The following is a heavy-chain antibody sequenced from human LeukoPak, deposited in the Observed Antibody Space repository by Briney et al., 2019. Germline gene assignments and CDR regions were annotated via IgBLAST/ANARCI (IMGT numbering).Heavy chain of an antibody. V-gene: IGHV3-30*04. CDR1: GFTLSSYP. CDR2: ISYDGSIK. J-gene: IGHJ3*02. Sequence: GGSLTLSCAASGFTLSSYPMHWVRQAPGKGLEWVAVISYDGSIKAYADSVKGRFTITRDPSKDTLYLQMNSLRAGDTAVYYCAGDFIKGAPDPLDIWGQGTMVTVSS. CDR3: AGDFIKGAPDPLDI. D-gene: IGHD3-10*01.